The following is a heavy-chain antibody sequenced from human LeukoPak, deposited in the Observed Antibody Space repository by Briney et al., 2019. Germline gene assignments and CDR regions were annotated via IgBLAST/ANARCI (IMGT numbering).Heavy chain of an antibody. V-gene: IGHV1-69*05. CDR2: IIPIFGTA. D-gene: IGHD3-9*01. J-gene: IGHJ6*02. CDR3: ARGLAMGYYGMDV. CDR1: GYTFTDFG. Sequence: SVKVSCKASGYTFTDFGISWVRQAPGQGLEWMGGIIPIFGTANYAQKFQGRVTMTRDTSTSTVYMELSSLRSEDTAVYYCARGLAMGYYGMDVWGQGTTVTVSS.